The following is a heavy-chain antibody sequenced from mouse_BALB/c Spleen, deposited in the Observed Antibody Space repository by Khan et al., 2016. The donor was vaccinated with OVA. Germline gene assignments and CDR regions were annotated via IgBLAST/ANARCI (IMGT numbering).Heavy chain of an antibody. CDR3: ARHGSTSWFGY. V-gene: IGHV1S135*01. D-gene: IGHD1-1*01. CDR1: GYSFTTYY. J-gene: IGHJ3*02. CDR2: IDPFNGGT. Sequence: VQLQQSGPELMKPGASVKISCKASGYSFTTYYIHWMKQSHGKTLEWIGYIDPFNGGTTYNQKFKGKATLTVDKSSSTAYMHLSSLTSEDSAVXYCARHGSTSWFGYWGQGTLVTVSA.